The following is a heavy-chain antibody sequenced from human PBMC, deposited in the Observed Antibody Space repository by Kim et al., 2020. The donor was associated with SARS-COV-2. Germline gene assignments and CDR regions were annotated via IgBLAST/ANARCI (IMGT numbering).Heavy chain of an antibody. CDR1: GFTFSSYA. D-gene: IGHD2-8*02. J-gene: IGHJ4*02. CDR2: ISYDGSNK. V-gene: IGHV3-30-3*01. CDR3: ARGSGGSIGY. Sequence: GGSLRLSCAASGFTFSSYAMHWVRQAPGKGLEWVAVISYDGSNKYYADSVKGRFTISRDNSKNTLYLQMNSLRAEDTAVYYCARGSGGSIGYWGQGTLVT.